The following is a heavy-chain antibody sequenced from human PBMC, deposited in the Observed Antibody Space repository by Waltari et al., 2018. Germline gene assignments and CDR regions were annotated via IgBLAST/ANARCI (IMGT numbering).Heavy chain of an antibody. D-gene: IGHD6-6*01. Sequence: QVQLVESGGGGVQPGRSLRLSCVASDFDFNGSGSPWVRQAPGKGLEWVAMIWYDGSNDYDADSVKGRFTISRDNSKNTLYLQMNSLRDEDTAVYYCVRSYGHISARPPDRYYGMDVWGHGTTVTVSS. CDR1: DFDFNGSG. J-gene: IGHJ6*02. CDR2: IWYDGSND. V-gene: IGHV3-33*01. CDR3: VRSYGHISARPPDRYYGMDV.